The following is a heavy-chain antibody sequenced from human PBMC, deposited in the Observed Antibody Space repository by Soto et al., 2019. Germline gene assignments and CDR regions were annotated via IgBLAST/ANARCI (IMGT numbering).Heavy chain of an antibody. V-gene: IGHV4-39*01. J-gene: IGHJ3*02. CDR3: ASAAEKGGSAFDI. CDR1: GGSISSSSYY. CDR2: IYYSGST. D-gene: IGHD3-16*01. Sequence: SETLSLTCTVSGGSISSSSYYWGWIRQPPGKGLEWIGSIYYSGSTYYNPSLKSRVTISVDTSKNQFSLKLSSVTAADTAVYYCASAAEKGGSAFDIWGQGTMVTVSS.